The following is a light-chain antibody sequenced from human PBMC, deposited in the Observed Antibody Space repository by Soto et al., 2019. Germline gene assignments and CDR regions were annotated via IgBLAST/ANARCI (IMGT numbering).Light chain of an antibody. Sequence: QSALTQPASVSGSPGQSITISCTGTSIDVGGYNYVSWYQQHPGKAPKLMIYDVSNRPSGVSDRFSGSKSGNTASLTISGLQAEDEADYYCSSYTSSGTHVVFGGGTKPTVL. CDR3: SSYTSSGTHVV. J-gene: IGLJ2*01. CDR2: DVS. V-gene: IGLV2-14*01. CDR1: SIDVGGYNY.